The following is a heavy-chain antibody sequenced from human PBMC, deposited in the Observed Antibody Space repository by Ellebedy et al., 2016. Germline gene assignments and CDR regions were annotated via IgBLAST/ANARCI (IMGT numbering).Heavy chain of an antibody. CDR2: ISDSGGST. V-gene: IGHV3-23*01. J-gene: IGHJ4*02. CDR3: AKEQPYGTSWYGRSDY. CDR1: GFTFSSYA. Sequence: GESLKISXAASGFTFSSYAMNWVRQAPGKGLEWVSGISDSGGSTHYADSVKGRFTISRDNSKNTLYLQLNSLRVEDTAVYYCAKEQPYGTSWYGRSDYWGQGTLVTVSS. D-gene: IGHD6-13*01.